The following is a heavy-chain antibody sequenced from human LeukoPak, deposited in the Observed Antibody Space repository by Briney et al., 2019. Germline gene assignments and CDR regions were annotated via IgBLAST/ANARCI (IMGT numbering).Heavy chain of an antibody. CDR1: GYSISSGYY. V-gene: IGHV4-38-2*02. J-gene: IGHJ4*02. Sequence: SETLSLTCTVSGYSISSGYYWGWIRQPPGKGLEWIGSIYHSGSTYYNPSLKSRVTISVDTSKDQFSLKLSSVTAADTAVYYCARHGSGSYYSFDYWGQGTLVTVSS. D-gene: IGHD3-10*01. CDR2: IYHSGST. CDR3: ARHGSGSYYSFDY.